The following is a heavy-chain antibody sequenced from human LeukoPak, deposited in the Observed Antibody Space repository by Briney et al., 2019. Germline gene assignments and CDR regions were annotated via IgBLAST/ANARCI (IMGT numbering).Heavy chain of an antibody. V-gene: IGHV3-20*04. D-gene: IGHD4-17*01. J-gene: IGHJ4*02. CDR2: INWNGGST. Sequence: GGSLRLSCAASGFTFSSYWMSWVRQAPGKGLEWVSGINWNGGSTGYADSVKGRFTISRDNAKNSLYLQMNSLRAEDTALYYCARAVHGDYFSYIYYWGQGTLVTVSS. CDR1: GFTFSSYW. CDR3: ARAVHGDYFSYIYY.